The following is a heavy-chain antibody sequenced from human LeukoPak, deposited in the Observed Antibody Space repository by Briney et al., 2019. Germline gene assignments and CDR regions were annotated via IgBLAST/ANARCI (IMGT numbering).Heavy chain of an antibody. CDR1: GYSFTSYW. D-gene: IGHD6-13*01. CDR3: ARGSSSSWRFYYFNY. V-gene: IGHV5-51*03. J-gene: IGHJ4*02. CDR2: IYPGDSDT. Sequence: KPGESLKIPCKGSGYSFTSYWIGWVRQMPGKGLEWMGIIYPGDSDTRYNPSFQGQVTISADKSISTAYLQWSSLRASDTAMYYCARGSSSSWRFYYFNYWGQGTLVTVSS.